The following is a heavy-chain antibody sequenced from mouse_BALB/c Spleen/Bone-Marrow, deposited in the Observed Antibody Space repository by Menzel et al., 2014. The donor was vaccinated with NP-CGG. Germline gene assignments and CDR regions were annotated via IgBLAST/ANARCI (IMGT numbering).Heavy chain of an antibody. CDR1: GYTFTDYW. CDR2: IDTSDSYT. Sequence: QVQLQQSGAELVMPGASVKMSCKASGYTFTDYWMHRVKQRPGQGLEWIGAIDTSDSYTSYNQKFKGKATLTVDESSSTAYMQLSSLTSEDSAVYYCARKYDYYYAMDYWGQGTSVTVSS. D-gene: IGHD2-10*02. V-gene: IGHV1-69*01. CDR3: ARKYDYYYAMDY. J-gene: IGHJ4*01.